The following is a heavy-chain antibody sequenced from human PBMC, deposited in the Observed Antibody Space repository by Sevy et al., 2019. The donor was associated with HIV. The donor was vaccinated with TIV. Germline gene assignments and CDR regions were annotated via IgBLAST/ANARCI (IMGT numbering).Heavy chain of an antibody. V-gene: IGHV3-9*01. J-gene: IGHJ6*02. CDR3: AKGLRGRDYYYYGMDV. Sequence: SMKISCAASGFTFDDYAMHWDRQAPGKGLAWVSGISWNTGSIGSADSVKGRFTISRDNAKNSLYLQMNSLRAEVTTLYYCAKGLRGRDYYYYGMDVWGQGTVVSVSS. CDR2: ISWNTGSI. CDR1: GFTFDDYA.